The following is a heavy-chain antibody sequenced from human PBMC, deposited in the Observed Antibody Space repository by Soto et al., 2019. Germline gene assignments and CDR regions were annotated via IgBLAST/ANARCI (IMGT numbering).Heavy chain of an antibody. CDR1: GGTFSSYT. Sequence: ASVKVSCKASGGTFSSYTISWVRQAPGQGLEWMGRIIPILGIANYAQKFQGRVTITADKSTSTAYMELSNLRSEDTAVYYCARASGWVHLGLDYMDVWGKGTTVTVSS. D-gene: IGHD3-16*01. V-gene: IGHV1-69*02. CDR3: ARASGWVHLGLDYMDV. J-gene: IGHJ6*03. CDR2: IIPILGIA.